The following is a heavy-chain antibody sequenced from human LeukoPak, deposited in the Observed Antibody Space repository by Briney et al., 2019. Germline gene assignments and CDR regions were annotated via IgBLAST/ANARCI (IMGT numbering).Heavy chain of an antibody. D-gene: IGHD6-6*01. CDR3: ATGMSIAAHSFDY. CDR1: GYTLTVLS. V-gene: IGHV1-24*01. Sequence: ASVKVSCKVSGYTLTVLSMHWVRQAPGKGLEWMGGFDPEDGETIYAQKFQGRVTMTEDTSTDTAYMELSSLRSEDTAVYYCATGMSIAAHSFDYWGQGTLVTVSS. CDR2: FDPEDGET. J-gene: IGHJ4*02.